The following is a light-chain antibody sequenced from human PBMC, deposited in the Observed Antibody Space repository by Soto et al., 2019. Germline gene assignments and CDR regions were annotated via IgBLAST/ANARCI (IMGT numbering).Light chain of an antibody. V-gene: IGKV1-5*01. CDR1: QTISSS. CDR3: QQYHTFSYT. Sequence: DIQMTQSPSTLSASVGDRVTITCRASQTISSSLAWYQQQPGKAPKLLIYDVSTLKRGVPSRFSGSRSGTEFTLSISSLQPDDFATYYCQQYHTFSYTFGQGTCLESK. CDR2: DVS. J-gene: IGKJ2*01.